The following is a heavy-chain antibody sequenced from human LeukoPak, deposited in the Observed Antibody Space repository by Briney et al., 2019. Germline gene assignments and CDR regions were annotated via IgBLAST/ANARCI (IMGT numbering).Heavy chain of an antibody. V-gene: IGHV4-34*01. CDR1: GGSFSGYY. J-gene: IGHJ3*02. CDR2: INHSGST. CDR3: ARSVVYDYVWGSYHPRNAFDI. D-gene: IGHD3-16*01. Sequence: LETLSLTCAVYGGSFSGYYWSWIRQPPGKGLEWIGEINHSGSTNYNPSLTSRVTISVDTSKNQFSLKLSSVTAADTAVYYCARSVVYDYVWGSYHPRNAFDIWGQGTMVTVSS.